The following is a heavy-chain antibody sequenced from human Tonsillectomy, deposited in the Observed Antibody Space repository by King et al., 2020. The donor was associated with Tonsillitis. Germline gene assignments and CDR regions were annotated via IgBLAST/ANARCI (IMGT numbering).Heavy chain of an antibody. J-gene: IGHJ4*02. CDR2: INPNSGVT. V-gene: IGHV1-2*02. CDR1: GFTFTGFY. CDR3: ARDVGGYSYGLFNY. D-gene: IGHD5-18*01. Sequence: QLVQSGADVKKPGASVKVSCKASGFTFTGFYIHWVRQAPGQGLEWMGWINPNSGVTNYAQRFQGRVTMTRDTSISTAYMELSRLTSDDTAMFYCARDVGGYSYGLFNYWGQGTLVTVSS.